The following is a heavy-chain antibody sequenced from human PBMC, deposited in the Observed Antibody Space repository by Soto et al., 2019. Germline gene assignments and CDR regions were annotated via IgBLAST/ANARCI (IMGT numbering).Heavy chain of an antibody. V-gene: IGHV6-1*01. D-gene: IGHD1-20*01. CDR1: GDTVSSNSVG. CDR2: TYYRSKWYS. Sequence: PSQTLSLTCAISGDTVSSNSVGWNWIRQSPSRGPEWLGRTYYRSKWYSDYAESVRSRIVINTDTSMNQFSLQLNSVTPEDTAVHYCARSYNAAFDFWGQGTLVTVSS. CDR3: ARSYNAAFDF. J-gene: IGHJ4*02.